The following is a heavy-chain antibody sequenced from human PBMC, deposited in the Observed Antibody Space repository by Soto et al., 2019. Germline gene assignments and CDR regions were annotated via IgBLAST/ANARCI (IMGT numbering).Heavy chain of an antibody. CDR1: GYELTSYG. V-gene: IGHV1-46*01. J-gene: IGHJ5*02. Sequence: SVKVTCKVSGYELTSYGIRCGRHAPEQGLEWMAIINPNGGSTRYEQKFKGRVNMTRDTPASTVYMEMSDLRSEYTALYFWARSSGGVYGIIIGGTNWFGPWGEGTLVTVSS. CDR2: INPNGGST. CDR3: ARSSGGVYGIIIGGTNWFGP. D-gene: IGHD3-10*01.